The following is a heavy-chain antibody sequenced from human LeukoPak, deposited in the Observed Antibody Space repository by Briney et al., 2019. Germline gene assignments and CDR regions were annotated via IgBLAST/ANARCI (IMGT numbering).Heavy chain of an antibody. CDR3: ARDYLVVVPTATPGDY. CDR2: ISYDGTNK. V-gene: IGHV3-30*04. D-gene: IGHD2-2*01. CDR1: GFTFSSYA. J-gene: IGHJ4*02. Sequence: GGSLRLSCAASGFTFSSYAIHWVRQAPGKGLEWVAVISYDGTNKYYADSVKGRFIISRDNSENTVYLQMNSLRTEDTAVYYCARDYLVVVPTATPGDYWGQGTLVTVSS.